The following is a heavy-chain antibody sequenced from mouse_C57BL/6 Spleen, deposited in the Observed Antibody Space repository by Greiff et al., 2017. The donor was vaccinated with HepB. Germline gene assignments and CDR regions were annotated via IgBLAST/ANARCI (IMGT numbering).Heavy chain of an antibody. CDR1: GYTFTSYW. D-gene: IGHD2-4*01. CDR2: IYPSDSET. J-gene: IGHJ2*01. Sequence: QVQLQQSGAELVRPGSSVKLSCKASGYTFTSYWMDWVKQRPGQGLEWIGNIYPSDSETHYNQKFKDKATLTVDKSSSTAYMQLSSLTSEDSAVYYCARSDYDGGYWGQGTTLTVSS. CDR3: ARSDYDGGY. V-gene: IGHV1-61*01.